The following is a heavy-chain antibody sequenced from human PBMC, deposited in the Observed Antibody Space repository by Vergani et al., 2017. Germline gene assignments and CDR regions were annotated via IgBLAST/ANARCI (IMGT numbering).Heavy chain of an antibody. CDR3: ARVPWRAVGNWFDP. CDR2: IYYSGST. J-gene: IGHJ5*02. V-gene: IGHV4-59*01. Sequence: QVQLQESGPGLVKPSETLSLTCTVSGGSISGYYWSWIRQPPGKGLEWIGYIYYSGSTNYNPSLKSRVTISVDTSKNQFSLKLSSVTAADTAVYYCARVPWRAVGNWFDPWGQGTLVTVSS. CDR1: GGSISGYY. D-gene: IGHD6-19*01.